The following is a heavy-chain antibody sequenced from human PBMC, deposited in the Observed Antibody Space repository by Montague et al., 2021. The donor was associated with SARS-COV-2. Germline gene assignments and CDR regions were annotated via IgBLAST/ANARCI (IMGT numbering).Heavy chain of an antibody. D-gene: IGHD3-16*01. J-gene: IGHJ4*02. CDR2: LFHIDTA. V-gene: IGHV4-61*01. Sequence: SETLSLTCTVSDGSVISTYPHWHWVRQSPGRGLEWIGGYLFHIDTADYNASLRSRVTISVNTSKNQFSLKLTSVTAADTAVYYCTRGMDAYQTGYWGQGIQVTVSS. CDR1: DGSVISTYPH. CDR3: TRGMDAYQTGY.